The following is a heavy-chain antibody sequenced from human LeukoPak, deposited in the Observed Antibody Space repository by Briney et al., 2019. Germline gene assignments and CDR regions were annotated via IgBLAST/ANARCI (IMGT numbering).Heavy chain of an antibody. CDR1: GYTFTSYG. J-gene: IGHJ5*02. Sequence: ASVKVSCKASGYTFTSYGISWVRQAPGQGLEWMGWISAYNGNTNYAHKLQGRVTMTTDTSTSTAYMELRSLRSDDTAVYYCARDPRTGIAAAGNNWFDPWGQGTLVTVSS. CDR2: ISAYNGNT. D-gene: IGHD6-13*01. V-gene: IGHV1-18*01. CDR3: ARDPRTGIAAAGNNWFDP.